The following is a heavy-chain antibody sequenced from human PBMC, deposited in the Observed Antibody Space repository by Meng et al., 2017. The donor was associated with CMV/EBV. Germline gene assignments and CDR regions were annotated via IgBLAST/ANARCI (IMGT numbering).Heavy chain of an antibody. J-gene: IGHJ6*02. Sequence: GESLKISCAASGFTVSSNYMSWVRQAPGKGLEWVSVIYSGGSTYYADSVKGRFTISRDNSNNTLYLQMNSLRAEDTAVYYCARGDCSSTSCYKDYYYYGMDVWGQGTTVTVSS. CDR2: IYSGGST. CDR3: ARGDCSSTSCYKDYYYYGMDV. D-gene: IGHD2-2*02. V-gene: IGHV3-53*01. CDR1: GFTVSSNY.